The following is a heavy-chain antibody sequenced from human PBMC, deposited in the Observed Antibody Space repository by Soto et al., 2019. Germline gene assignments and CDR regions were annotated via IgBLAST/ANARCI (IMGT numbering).Heavy chain of an antibody. V-gene: IGHV1-69*08. CDR1: GGTFSSYT. J-gene: IGHJ4*02. CDR2: IIPILGIA. Sequence: QVQLVQSGAEVKKPGSSVKVSCKASGGTFSSYTISWVRQAPGQGLEWMGRIIPILGIANYAQKFQGRVTITADKSTSTAYMELSSLSSEDTAVYYCARDTYSGYDSTAPTDDYWGQGTLVTVSS. CDR3: ARDTYSGYDSTAPTDDY. D-gene: IGHD5-12*01.